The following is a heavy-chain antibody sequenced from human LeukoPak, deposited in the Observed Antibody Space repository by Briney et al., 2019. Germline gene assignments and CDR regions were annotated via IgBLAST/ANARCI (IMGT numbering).Heavy chain of an antibody. Sequence: SETLSLTCTGSCGSISIYYSSLIGHPPRTVLDWIGHIYYSGSTNYNPSLKSRVTISVDTSKNQFSLKLSSVTAADTAVYYCARLMWFGEHMNQAFDYWGQGTLVTVSS. CDR1: CGSISIYY. CDR3: ARLMWFGEHMNQAFDY. V-gene: IGHV4-59*08. CDR2: IYYSGST. D-gene: IGHD3-10*01. J-gene: IGHJ4*02.